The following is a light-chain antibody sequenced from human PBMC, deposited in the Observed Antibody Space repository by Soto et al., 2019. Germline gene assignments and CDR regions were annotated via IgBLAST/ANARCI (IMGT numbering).Light chain of an antibody. Sequence: QSVLTQPPSTSGTPGQRVIISCSGSSSNIGSNTIYWYQQFPGTAPKLLIYSNNQRPSGVPDRFSGSKSGTSASLAISGLQSEDEADYYCAAWDDSLNGWVFGGGTKVTVL. CDR1: SSNIGSNT. J-gene: IGLJ3*02. V-gene: IGLV1-44*01. CDR3: AAWDDSLNGWV. CDR2: SNN.